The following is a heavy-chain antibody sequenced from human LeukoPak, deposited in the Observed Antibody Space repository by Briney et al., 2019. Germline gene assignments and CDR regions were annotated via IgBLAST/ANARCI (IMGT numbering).Heavy chain of an antibody. V-gene: IGHV6-1*01. J-gene: IGHJ4*02. Sequence: SQTLSLTCAISGDSISSNSVAWNWIRQSPSRGLEWLGRTYYRSGWYSDYAVSVKGRINFNPDASKNQFSLQLISATPEDTAVYYCARDARAGYSLPLDYWGQGTLVTVSS. CDR2: TYYRSGWYS. CDR1: GDSISSNSVA. CDR3: ARDARAGYSLPLDY. D-gene: IGHD2-15*01.